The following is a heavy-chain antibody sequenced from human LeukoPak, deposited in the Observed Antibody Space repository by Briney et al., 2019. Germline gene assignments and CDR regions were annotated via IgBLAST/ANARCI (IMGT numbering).Heavy chain of an antibody. V-gene: IGHV1-24*01. J-gene: IGHJ6*03. CDR3: ATESVANYYMDV. D-gene: IGHD6-19*01. CDR1: GYTLTELS. CDR2: FDPEDGET. Sequence: ASVKVSCKVSGYTLTELSMHWVPQAPGKGLEWMGGFDPEDGETIYAQKFQGRVTMTEDTSTDTAYMELSSLRSEDTAVYYCATESVANYYMDVWGKGTTVTVSS.